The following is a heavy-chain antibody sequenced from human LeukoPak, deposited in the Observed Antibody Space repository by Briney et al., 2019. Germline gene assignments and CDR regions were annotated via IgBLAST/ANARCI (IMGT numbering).Heavy chain of an antibody. V-gene: IGHV4-4*07. J-gene: IGHJ6*03. Sequence: PSETLSLTCTVSGGSISSYYWSWIRQPAGKGLEWIGRIYTSGSTNYNPSLKSRVTMSVDTSKNQFSLKLSSVTAADTAVYYCARGSGTTSDYYYYMDVWGKGTTVTVSS. CDR2: IYTSGST. CDR1: GGSISSYY. D-gene: IGHD1-7*01. CDR3: ARGSGTTSDYYYYMDV.